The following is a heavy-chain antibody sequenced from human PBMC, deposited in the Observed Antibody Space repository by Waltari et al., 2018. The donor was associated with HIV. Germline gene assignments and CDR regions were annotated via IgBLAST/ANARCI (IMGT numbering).Heavy chain of an antibody. V-gene: IGHV2-5*01. D-gene: IGHD3-22*01. CDR3: ARLYYYDSSGYVLDS. Sequence: QITLKESGPTLVRPTETLTLTCTFTGFSFSTPGVGVGWIRQSPGETPEGLALVYGNEDKRYRPSLRTRITISKDTSKNQVVLSLTNMDARDTGTYFCARLYYYDSSGYVLDSWGQGTQVFVST. CDR2: VYGNEDK. J-gene: IGHJ4*02. CDR1: GFSFSTPGVG.